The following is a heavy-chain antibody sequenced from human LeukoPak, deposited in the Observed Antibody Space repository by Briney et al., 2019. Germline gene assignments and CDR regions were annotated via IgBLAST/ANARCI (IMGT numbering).Heavy chain of an antibody. CDR2: INSDGSST. CDR3: ARGGAAMAYY. V-gene: IGHV3-74*01. J-gene: IGHJ4*02. D-gene: IGHD5-18*01. Sequence: GGSLRLSCSASGFTFSSYWMHWVRQAPGKGLVWVSRINSDGSSTSYADSVKGRFTISRDNAKNTLYLQMNSRRADDTAVYYCARGGAAMAYYWGQGTLVTVSS. CDR1: GFTFSSYW.